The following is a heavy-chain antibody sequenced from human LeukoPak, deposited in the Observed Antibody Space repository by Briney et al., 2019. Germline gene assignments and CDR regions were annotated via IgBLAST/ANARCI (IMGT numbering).Heavy chain of an antibody. J-gene: IGHJ4*02. CDR2: ISYDGSNK. CDR1: GFTFSSYA. D-gene: IGHD6-6*01. Sequence: GGSLRLSCAASGFTFSSYAMHWVRQAPGKGLEWVAVISYDGSNKYYAASVKGRFTISRDNSKNTLYLQMNSLRAEDTAVYYCARDSLYSSSFFDYWGQGTLVTVSS. V-gene: IGHV3-30*04. CDR3: ARDSLYSSSFFDY.